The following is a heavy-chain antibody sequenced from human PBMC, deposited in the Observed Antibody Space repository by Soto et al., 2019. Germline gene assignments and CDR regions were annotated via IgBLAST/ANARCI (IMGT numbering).Heavy chain of an antibody. D-gene: IGHD3-10*01. Sequence: QLQLQESGSGLVKPSQTLSLTCAVAGGSISSGGYSWSWIRQPPGKGLEWIGNIYHSGTTYYNPSLKSRVTMSVDSSKKQYSLKLSSVTAADTAVYYCARVSSFGYYFEYWGQGTPVTVSS. CDR1: GGSISSGGYS. CDR3: ARVSSFGYYFEY. CDR2: IYHSGTT. J-gene: IGHJ4*02. V-gene: IGHV4-30-2*01.